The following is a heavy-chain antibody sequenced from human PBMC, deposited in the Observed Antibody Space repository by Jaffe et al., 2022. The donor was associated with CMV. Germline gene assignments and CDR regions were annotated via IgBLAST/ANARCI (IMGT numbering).Heavy chain of an antibody. J-gene: IGHJ3*02. CDR1: GGSISSSSYY. Sequence: QLQLQESGPGLVKPSETLSLTCTVSGGSISSSSYYWGWIRQPPGKGLEWIGSIYYSGSTYYNPSLKSRVTISVDTSKNQFSLKLSSVTAADTAVYYCARRGRAVVTAILAFDIWGQGTMVTVSS. D-gene: IGHD2-21*02. CDR2: IYYSGST. V-gene: IGHV4-39*01. CDR3: ARRGRAVVTAILAFDI.